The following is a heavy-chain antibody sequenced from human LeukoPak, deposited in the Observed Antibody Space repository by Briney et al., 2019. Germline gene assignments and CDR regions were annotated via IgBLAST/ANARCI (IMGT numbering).Heavy chain of an antibody. V-gene: IGHV3-30*18. CDR2: ISYDGSNK. D-gene: IGHD3-3*01. Sequence: GGSLRLSCAASGFTFGSYSMHWVRQAPGKGLEWVAVISYDGSNKYYADSVKGRFTISRDNSKNTLYLQMNSLRAEDTAVYYCAKGGGYYLRDFDYWGQGTLVTVSS. J-gene: IGHJ4*02. CDR1: GFTFGSYS. CDR3: AKGGGYYLRDFDY.